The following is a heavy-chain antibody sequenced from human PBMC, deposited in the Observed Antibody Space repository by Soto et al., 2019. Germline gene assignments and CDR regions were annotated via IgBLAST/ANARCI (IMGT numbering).Heavy chain of an antibody. D-gene: IGHD2-21*01. Sequence: EVHLVESGGALVQPGGSLRLCCAASGFTFSDYWMTWVRQTPGKGLEGVANMNPDGSEQYYLDSVKGRFTISRDNAKNSLYLQMNNLRDEDTAVHYCTRDLNHDCGPWGQGTQVIVSS. V-gene: IGHV3-7*04. CDR3: TRDLNHDCGP. J-gene: IGHJ5*02. CDR1: GFTFSDYW. CDR2: MNPDGSEQ.